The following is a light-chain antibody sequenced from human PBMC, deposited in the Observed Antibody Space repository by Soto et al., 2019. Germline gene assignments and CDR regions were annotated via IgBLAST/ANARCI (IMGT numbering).Light chain of an antibody. V-gene: IGKV1-5*01. CDR1: QSISSW. J-gene: IGKJ1*01. Sequence: DIQMTQAPSTLSASVGDRVSVTCRASQSISSWLAWYQQKPGKAPKLLIYDASSLESGVPSRFSGSGSGTEFTLTISSLQPDDFATYYCQQYNSYSGTFGQGTKV. CDR3: QQYNSYSGT. CDR2: DAS.